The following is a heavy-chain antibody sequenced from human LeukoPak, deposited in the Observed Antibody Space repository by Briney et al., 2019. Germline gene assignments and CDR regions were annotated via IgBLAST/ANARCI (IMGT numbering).Heavy chain of an antibody. J-gene: IGHJ3*02. CDR3: ARDGGDIVATITRQAFDI. CDR1: GGSISSGDYY. Sequence: SQTLSLTCTVSGGSISSGDYYWSWIRQPPGKGLEWIGYIYYSGSTYYNPSLKSRVTISVDTSKNQFSLKLSSVTAADTAVYYCARDGGDIVATITRQAFDIWGQGTMVTVSS. V-gene: IGHV4-30-4*01. D-gene: IGHD5-12*01. CDR2: IYYSGST.